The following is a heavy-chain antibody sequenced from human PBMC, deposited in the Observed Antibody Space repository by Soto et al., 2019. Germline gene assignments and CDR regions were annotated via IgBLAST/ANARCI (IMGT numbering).Heavy chain of an antibody. Sequence: QVQLVQSGAEVKKPGASVKVSCKASGYAFSSHGITWVRQAPGQGLEWMRWISTYNGNTNYAQKFQGRVTMTTDTSTTTAYMELRSLTSDDTAVYYCARGLGLPAAINFLHSCYTMDVWGQGTTVTVSS. CDR2: ISTYNGNT. CDR3: ARGLGLPAAINFLHSCYTMDV. CDR1: GYAFSSHG. V-gene: IGHV1-18*01. D-gene: IGHD2-2*01. J-gene: IGHJ6*02.